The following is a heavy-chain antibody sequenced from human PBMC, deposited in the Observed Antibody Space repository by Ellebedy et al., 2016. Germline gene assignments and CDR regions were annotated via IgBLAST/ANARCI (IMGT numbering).Heavy chain of an antibody. Sequence: GESLKISXEVSGFTLSIYVMSWIRQAPGKGLEWVSGISEYGDRTYYGDSVKGRFTISRDNSKSTLYLQMDSLRAEDTAVYYCAKDEDNSGYYLRYFDYWGQGTLVTVSS. CDR1: GFTLSIYV. V-gene: IGHV3-23*01. D-gene: IGHD3-22*01. J-gene: IGHJ4*02. CDR2: ISEYGDRT. CDR3: AKDEDNSGYYLRYFDY.